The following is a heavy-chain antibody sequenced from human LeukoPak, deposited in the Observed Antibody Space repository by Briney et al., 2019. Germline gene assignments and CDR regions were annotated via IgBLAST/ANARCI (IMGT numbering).Heavy chain of an antibody. CDR3: VSGYRGFDS. V-gene: IGHV3-72*01. CDR1: GFTFSEHY. J-gene: IGHJ4*02. Sequence: GGSLRLSCIASGFTFSEHYMDWVRQAPGKGLEWVARIRKKANSYTKVYAASGKDSFTISRDDSKPLYLQMSRLTTEDTAVYHCVSGYRGFDSWGQGTLVTVSS. CDR2: IRKKANSYTK. D-gene: IGHD1-1*01.